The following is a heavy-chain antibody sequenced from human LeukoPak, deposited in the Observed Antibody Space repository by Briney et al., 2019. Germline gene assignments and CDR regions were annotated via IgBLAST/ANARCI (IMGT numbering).Heavy chain of an antibody. J-gene: IGHJ3*02. D-gene: IGHD3-22*01. CDR2: IYHSGST. CDR1: GGSISSSNW. V-gene: IGHV4-4*02. Sequence: PSETLSLTCAVSGGSISSSNWWSWVRQPPGKGLECIGEIYHSGSTNYNPSLKSRVTISVDKSKNQVALKLSSVTAADTAVYYCARYGSAVGDSSGKGSNDAFDIWGQGTMVTVSS. CDR3: ARYGSAVGDSSGKGSNDAFDI.